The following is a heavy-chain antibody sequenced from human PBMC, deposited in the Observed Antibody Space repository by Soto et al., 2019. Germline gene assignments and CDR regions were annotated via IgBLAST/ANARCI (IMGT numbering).Heavy chain of an antibody. Sequence: PGESLKICCKGSGYSFTNYWLGRVRQMAGKGLEWMGIIYPGDSDTRFSPSFQGQITISADKSISTAYLQWSSLKASDTAMYYCASRQGGSGSYGAGYYYYGMDVGGQGTTVTVSS. CDR3: ASRQGGSGSYGAGYYYYGMDV. CDR2: IYPGDSDT. D-gene: IGHD3-10*01. J-gene: IGHJ6*02. CDR1: GYSFTNYW. V-gene: IGHV5-51*01.